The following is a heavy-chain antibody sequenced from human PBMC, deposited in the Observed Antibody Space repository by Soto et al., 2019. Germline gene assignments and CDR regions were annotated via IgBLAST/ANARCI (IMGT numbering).Heavy chain of an antibody. CDR1: GGSVSIGSPY. CDR2: IYHSGST. CDR3: ASDRFDDRNSCDAFDI. D-gene: IGHD3-10*01. V-gene: IGHV4-61*01. J-gene: IGHJ3*02. Sequence: QVRLQESGPGLVKPSETLFLTCTVSGGSVSIGSPYWSWIRQPPGKGLEWIAYIYHSGSTDYNHSLKSLVSVSLDLSKDQLSLRLDSVTAADTAVYYCASDRFDDRNSCDAFDIWGPLTMVTVSS.